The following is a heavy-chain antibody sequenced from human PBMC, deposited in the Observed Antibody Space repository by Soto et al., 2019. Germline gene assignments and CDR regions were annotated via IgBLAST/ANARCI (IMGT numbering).Heavy chain of an antibody. Sequence: ASVKVSCKASGYTFASYYMHWVRQAPGQGLEWMGIINPSGGSTSYAQKFQGRVTMTRDTSTSTVYMELSSLRSEDTAVYYCAIFVDTAMPDISFDHWGQGTLITVST. CDR3: AIFVDTAMPDISFDH. CDR1: GYTFASYY. J-gene: IGHJ4*02. CDR2: INPSGGST. V-gene: IGHV1-46*01. D-gene: IGHD5-18*01.